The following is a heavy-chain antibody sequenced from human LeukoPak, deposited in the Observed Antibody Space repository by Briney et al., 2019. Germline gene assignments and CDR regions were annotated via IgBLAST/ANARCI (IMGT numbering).Heavy chain of an antibody. CDR1: GYRFTGYY. CDR3: ARGSLRYYYDSGDYYAEGSFDY. V-gene: IGHV1-2*02. Sequence: ASVKVSCKASGYRFTGYYMHWVRQAPGQGLEWMGWINPNTGGTNFAQKFQGRVTMTRDTSISTAYMELSRLRSDDTAVFYCARGSLRYYYDSGDYYAEGSFDYWGQGTLVTVSS. J-gene: IGHJ4*02. D-gene: IGHD3-22*01. CDR2: INPNTGGT.